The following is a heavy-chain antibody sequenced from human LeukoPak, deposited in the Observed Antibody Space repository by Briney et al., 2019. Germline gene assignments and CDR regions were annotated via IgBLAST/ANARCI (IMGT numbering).Heavy chain of an antibody. D-gene: IGHD3-16*01. Sequence: ASVKVSCKASGYTFTSYYMHWVRQAPGKGLEWMGGFDPEDGETIYAQKFQGRVTMTEDTSTDTAYMELSSLRSEDTAVYYCAMWGEQSWFDPWGQGTLVTVSS. CDR2: FDPEDGET. CDR1: GYTFTSYY. J-gene: IGHJ5*02. V-gene: IGHV1-24*01. CDR3: AMWGEQSWFDP.